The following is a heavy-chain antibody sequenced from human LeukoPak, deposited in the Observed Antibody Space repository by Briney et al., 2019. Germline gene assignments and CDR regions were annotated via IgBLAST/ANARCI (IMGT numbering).Heavy chain of an antibody. V-gene: IGHV3-30*18. CDR3: AKGQGHRSKRLWGNWFDT. Sequence: GGSLRLSCAASNFTFSSYGIHWVRQAPGKGLEWVAVISYDGSTKYYADSVKGRFTISRDNSKNRLYLQMSSLRPEDTALYYCAKGQGHRSKRLWGNWFDTWGQGTPVTVSS. CDR2: ISYDGSTK. CDR1: NFTFSSYG. D-gene: IGHD2-21*01. J-gene: IGHJ5*02.